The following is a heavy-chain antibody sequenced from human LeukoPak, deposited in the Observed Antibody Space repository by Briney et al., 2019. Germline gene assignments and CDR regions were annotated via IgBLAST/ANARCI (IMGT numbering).Heavy chain of an antibody. CDR1: GFTFSSYE. V-gene: IGHV3-48*03. D-gene: IGHD5-24*01. J-gene: IGHJ6*03. CDR3: AKEGGMTTRYYYYYMDV. Sequence: GGSLRLPCAASGFTFSSYEMNWVRQAPGKGLEWVSYISSSGSTIYYADSVKGRFTISRDNAKNSLYLQMNSLRAEDTAVYYCAKEGGMTTRYYYYYMDVWGKGTTVTISS. CDR2: ISSSGSTI.